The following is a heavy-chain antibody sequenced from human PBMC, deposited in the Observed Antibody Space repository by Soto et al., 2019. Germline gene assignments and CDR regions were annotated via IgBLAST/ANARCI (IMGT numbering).Heavy chain of an antibody. CDR3: TRDLFRRIVVVPAALTKERPSMDV. CDR2: IRSKAYGGTT. V-gene: IGHV3-49*03. Sequence: HPGGSLRLSCTASGFTFGDYAMSWFRQAPGKGLEWVGFIRSKAYGGTTEYAASVKGRFTISRDDSKSIAYLQMNSLKTEDTAVYYCTRDLFRRIVVVPAALTKERPSMDVWGQGTTVTVSS. J-gene: IGHJ6*02. CDR1: GFTFGDYA. D-gene: IGHD2-2*01.